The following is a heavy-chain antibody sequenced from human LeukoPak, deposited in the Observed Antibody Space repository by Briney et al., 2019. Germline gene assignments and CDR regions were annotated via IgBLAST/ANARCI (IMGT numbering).Heavy chain of an antibody. CDR1: GFTFSSYD. CDR2: IGTAGDT. D-gene: IGHD3-10*01. J-gene: IGHJ5*02. CDR3: ARGPYYGSGSLWFDP. V-gene: IGHV3-13*01. Sequence: GGSLRLSCAASGFTFSSYDMHWVRQATGKGLEWVSAIGTAGDTYYPGSVKGRFTISRENAKNSLYLQMNSLRAGDTAVYYCARGPYYGSGSLWFDPWGQGTLVIVSS.